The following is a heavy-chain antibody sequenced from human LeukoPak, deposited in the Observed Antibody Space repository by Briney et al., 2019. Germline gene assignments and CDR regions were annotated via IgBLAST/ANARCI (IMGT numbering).Heavy chain of an antibody. CDR3: ARNARGPGDY. J-gene: IGHJ4*02. V-gene: IGHV3-7*01. Sequence: GGSLRLSCAASGLPFSTFWMNWVRQAPGKGLEWVANINQDGSEEYYVDTVKGRFTISRDNAKNSVYLQMNSLRVEDTGIYYCARNARGPGDYWGQGTVVTVSS. CDR2: INQDGSEE. D-gene: IGHD2-2*01. CDR1: GLPFSTFW.